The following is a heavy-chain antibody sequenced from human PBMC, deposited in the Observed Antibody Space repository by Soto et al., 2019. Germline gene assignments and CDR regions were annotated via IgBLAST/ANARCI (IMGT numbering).Heavy chain of an antibody. Sequence: GGSLRLSCAASGFTFSSYWMHWVRQAPGKGLVWVSRINSDGSSTSYADSVKGRFTISRDNAKNTLYLQMNSLRAEDTAVYYCARVYGAAAGPRDYYYYGMAVWGQGTTVTVSS. CDR2: INSDGSST. J-gene: IGHJ6*02. CDR1: GFTFSSYW. D-gene: IGHD6-13*01. V-gene: IGHV3-74*01. CDR3: ARVYGAAAGPRDYYYYGMAV.